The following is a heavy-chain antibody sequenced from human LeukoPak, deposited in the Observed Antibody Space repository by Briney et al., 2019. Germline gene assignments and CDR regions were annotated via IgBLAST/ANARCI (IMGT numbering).Heavy chain of an antibody. CDR3: ARSHPGYSSGYVFQLSVHYFDY. J-gene: IGHJ4*02. CDR1: GYSISSAYY. Sequence: VRPSETLSLTCTVSGYSISSAYYWGWIRQPPEKGLEWIGSIYHSGSTYYNPSLKSRVTISVDTSKNQFSLKLSSVTAADTAVYYCARSHPGYSSGYVFQLSVHYFDYWGQGTLVTVSS. D-gene: IGHD3-22*01. CDR2: IYHSGST. V-gene: IGHV4-38-2*02.